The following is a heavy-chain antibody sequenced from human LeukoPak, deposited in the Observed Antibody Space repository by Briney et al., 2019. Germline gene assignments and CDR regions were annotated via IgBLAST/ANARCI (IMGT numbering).Heavy chain of an antibody. V-gene: IGHV4-59*12. Sequence: PSETLSLTCTVSGGSISSYYWSWIRQPPGKGLEWIGYIYYSGSTNYNPSLKSRVTISVDESKNQFSLKLSSVTAADTAVYYCASSGDGYNEFDYWGQGTLVTVSS. CDR3: ASSGDGYNEFDY. D-gene: IGHD5-24*01. CDR1: GGSISSYY. J-gene: IGHJ4*02. CDR2: IYYSGST.